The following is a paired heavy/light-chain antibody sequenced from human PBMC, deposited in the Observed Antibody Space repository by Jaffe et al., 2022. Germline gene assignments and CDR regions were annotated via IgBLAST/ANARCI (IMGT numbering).Heavy chain of an antibody. V-gene: IGHV4-4*02. Sequence: QVQLQESGPGLVKPSGTLSLTCGVSGGSIRSTFWWSWVRLPPGKGLEWIGEISHNGKTNYNPSLKSRVTILLDKSKNQFSLELSSVTAADTAIYYCARDSRELLGPWGQGTLVTVSS. J-gene: IGHJ5*02. CDR2: ISHNGKT. CDR3: ARDSRELLGP. CDR1: GGSIRSTFW. D-gene: IGHD6-19*01.
Light chain of an antibody. CDR3: QTWDSNTVV. V-gene: IGLV3-1*01. J-gene: IGLJ2*01. Sequence: SYDLTQPPSVSVSPGQTASITCSGDKLGDKYVCWYQQKPGQSPVLVIYQNNKWPSGVPERFYGSNSGNTATLTISGTQSMDEADYYCQTWDSNTVVFGGGTKLTVL. CDR2: QNN. CDR1: KLGDKY.